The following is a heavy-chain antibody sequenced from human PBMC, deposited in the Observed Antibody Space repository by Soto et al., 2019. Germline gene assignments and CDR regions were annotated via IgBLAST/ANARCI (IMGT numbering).Heavy chain of an antibody. J-gene: IGHJ6*02. CDR3: VKLAGAPNYNDYGMDV. CDR2: ISGSGGST. Sequence: EVQLLESGGGLVQPGGSLRLSCAASGFTFSSYAMSWVRQAPGKGLEWVSDISGSGGSTYYADSVKGRFTISRDNSKNTLYVQMNSLRAEDTAVYYCVKLAGAPNYNDYGMDVWGQGTTVTVSS. CDR1: GFTFSSYA. V-gene: IGHV3-23*01. D-gene: IGHD2-15*01.